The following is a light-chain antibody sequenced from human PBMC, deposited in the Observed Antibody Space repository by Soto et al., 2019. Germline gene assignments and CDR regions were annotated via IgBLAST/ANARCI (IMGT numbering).Light chain of an antibody. J-gene: IGKJ4*01. Sequence: DIVMTQSPDALAVSVCERGTVSCKSSQTISYTSINKTYLAWYQQRPGQPPKLLIYWASIRGSGVPDRLSGSGFGTDFTLTISSLQTEDVAVYYCQQYFSYPLTFGGGTKVDIK. CDR1: QTISYTSINKTY. V-gene: IGKV4-1*01. CDR2: WAS. CDR3: QQYFSYPLT.